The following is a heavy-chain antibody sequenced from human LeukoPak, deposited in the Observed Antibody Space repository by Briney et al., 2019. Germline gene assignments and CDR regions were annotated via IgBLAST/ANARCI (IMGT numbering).Heavy chain of an antibody. D-gene: IGHD6-13*01. CDR1: GFTFSSFA. J-gene: IGHJ4*02. CDR2: ITGSAVAT. CDR3: AKDRWAAADYYFDY. Sequence: GGSLRLSCAASGFTFSSFAMSWVRQAPGKGLEWVSTITGSAVATYYADSVKGRFTISRDNSKNTVYLQVNSLRAGDTAVYYCAKDRWAAADYYFDYWGQGTLVTVSS. V-gene: IGHV3-23*01.